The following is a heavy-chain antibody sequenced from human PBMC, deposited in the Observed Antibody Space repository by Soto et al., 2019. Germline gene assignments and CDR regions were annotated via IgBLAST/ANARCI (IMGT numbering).Heavy chain of an antibody. CDR2: MNTNSGNT. CDR1: GYTFTSYD. CDR3: ARERTRGFDP. Sequence: QVHLLQSGAEVRKPGASVKVSCKASGYTFTSYDINWVRQATGQGLEWMGWMNTNSGNTAYAQKFQGRVTMTRNTSISTAHMELSSVRSEDTAVYYCARERTRGFDPWGQGTLVTVSS. V-gene: IGHV1-8*01. J-gene: IGHJ5*02.